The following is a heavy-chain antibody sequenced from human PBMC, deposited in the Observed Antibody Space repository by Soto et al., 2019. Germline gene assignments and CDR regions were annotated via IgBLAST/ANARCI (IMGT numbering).Heavy chain of an antibody. D-gene: IGHD2-21*02. Sequence: QLQLQESGSGLVKPSQTLSLTCAVSGGSISSGGYSWSWIRQPPGKGLEWIGYVYHSGNPYYNPSLKGRVTISLDRSKNQFSLELGSVTAADMAVYYCARLALVTRIFDYWGQGTLVTVSS. V-gene: IGHV4-30-2*01. CDR1: GGSISSGGYS. CDR2: VYHSGNP. J-gene: IGHJ4*02. CDR3: ARLALVTRIFDY.